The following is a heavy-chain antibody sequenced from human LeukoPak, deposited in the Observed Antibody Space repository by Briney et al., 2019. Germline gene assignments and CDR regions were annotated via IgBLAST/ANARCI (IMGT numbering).Heavy chain of an antibody. CDR3: AKDYCSSTSCSLDWFDP. CDR2: IRGSGGIT. CDR1: GFPFSSHG. Sequence: GGSLRLPCAGSGFPFSSHGMNCARQSRGKGLEWVSAIRGSGGITYYADSVEGRFTISRENSKNTLYLQMNSLIAEDTAVYYCAKDYCSSTSCSLDWFDPWGQGTLVTVSS. D-gene: IGHD2-2*01. J-gene: IGHJ5*02. V-gene: IGHV3-23*01.